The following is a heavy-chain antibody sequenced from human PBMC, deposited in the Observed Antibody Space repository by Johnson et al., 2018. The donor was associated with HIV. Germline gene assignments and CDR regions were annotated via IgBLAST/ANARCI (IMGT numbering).Heavy chain of an antibody. CDR2: IYSGDST. CDR3: ARERMAAAGTDAVDI. Sequence: VQLVETGGGLIQPGGSLRLSCAASGFTVSGHYMNWVRQAPGKGLEWVSVIYSGDSTYYTHSVKGRFTISRDNSKNTLSLQMNSLRAEDTAVYFCARERMAAAGTDAVDIWGQGTMVTVSS. V-gene: IGHV3-53*02. D-gene: IGHD6-13*01. CDR1: GFTVSGHY. J-gene: IGHJ3*02.